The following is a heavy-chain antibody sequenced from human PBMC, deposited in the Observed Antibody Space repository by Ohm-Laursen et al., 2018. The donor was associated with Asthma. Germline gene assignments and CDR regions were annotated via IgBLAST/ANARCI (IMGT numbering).Heavy chain of an antibody. CDR1: GYTFRRYS. J-gene: IGHJ1*01. CDR2: ISTASSFI. CDR3: ARIGPEWELPGREYSLHH. Sequence: SLSLSCAASGYTFRRYSIHWVRQIPGKGLEWVASISTASSFIYYADSVRGRFTTSRDNARNSVYLQMNSLRAEDTALYYCARIGPEWELPGREYSLHHWGEGTLVTVSS. D-gene: IGHD1-26*01. V-gene: IGHV3-21*01.